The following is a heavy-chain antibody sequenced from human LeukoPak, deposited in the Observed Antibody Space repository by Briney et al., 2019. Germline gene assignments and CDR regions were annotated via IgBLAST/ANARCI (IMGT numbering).Heavy chain of an antibody. CDR2: IYTGGTT. V-gene: IGHV3-53*01. J-gene: IGHJ4*02. CDR3: AREGRFQSFDY. CDR1: GFSVSSNY. Sequence: GGSLRLSCAASGFSVSSNYVSWVRQAPGKGLEWVSVIYTGGTTHYAPSVLGRFTISRADSQNTVHLHMSGLRDEDTALYYCAREGRFQSFDYWGQGTLVAVSS.